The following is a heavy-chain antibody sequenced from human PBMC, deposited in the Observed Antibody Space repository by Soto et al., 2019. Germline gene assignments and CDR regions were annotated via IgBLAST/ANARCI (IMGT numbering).Heavy chain of an antibody. CDR2: ISYDGSNK. CDR1: GFTFSSYA. D-gene: IGHD3-22*01. V-gene: IGHV3-30-3*01. Sequence: GGSLRLSCAASGFTFSSYAMHWVRQAPGKGLEWVAVISYDGSNKYYADSVKGRFTISRDNSKNTLYLQMNSQRAEDTAVYYCARDSDSSGYRLAYDAFDIWGQGTMVTVSS. J-gene: IGHJ3*02. CDR3: ARDSDSSGYRLAYDAFDI.